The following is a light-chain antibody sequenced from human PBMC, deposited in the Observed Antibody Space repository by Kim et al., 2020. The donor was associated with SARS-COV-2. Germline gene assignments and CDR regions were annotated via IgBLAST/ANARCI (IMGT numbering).Light chain of an antibody. CDR2: GAS. CDR1: QSVSNN. V-gene: IGKV3-15*01. J-gene: IGKJ2*01. CDR3: HQYNDWTPGDT. Sequence: EIVMTQSPATLSVSPGERVTLSCRASQSVSNNLAWYKHKPGQPPRLLIYGASTRATGVPARFSGSGSGTDFTLTVSSLQSEDFAIYYCHQYNDWTPGDTFGQGTKLEI.